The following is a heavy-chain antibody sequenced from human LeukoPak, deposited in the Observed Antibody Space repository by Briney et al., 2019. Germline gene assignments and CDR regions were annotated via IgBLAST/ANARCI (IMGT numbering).Heavy chain of an antibody. D-gene: IGHD3-16*01. J-gene: IGHJ4*02. CDR3: ARGSYGYIDH. V-gene: IGHV4-4*07. CDR1: GDSIINYY. Sequence: SETLSLTCSVSGDSIINYYWMWIRQPAGKGLEWIGRIYLSDNTNYNNPSLKSRVTMSPDTSMNRFSLKLSSMTAADTAVYYCARGSYGYIDHWGQGLLVTVSS. CDR2: IYLSDNT.